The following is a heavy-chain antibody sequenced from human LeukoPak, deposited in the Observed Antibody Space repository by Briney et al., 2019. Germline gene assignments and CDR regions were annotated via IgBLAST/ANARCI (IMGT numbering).Heavy chain of an antibody. CDR3: ASLYGSGKRWVDP. CDR1: GFTFSDHY. V-gene: IGHV3-72*01. J-gene: IGHJ5*02. D-gene: IGHD3-10*01. Sequence: SGGSLRLSCAASGFTFSDHYMDWVRQAPGKGLEWVGRTRNKANSYTTEYAASVEGRFTISRDDSKNSLYLQMNSLKTEDTAVYYCASLYGSGKRWVDPWGQGTLVTVSS. CDR2: TRNKANSYTT.